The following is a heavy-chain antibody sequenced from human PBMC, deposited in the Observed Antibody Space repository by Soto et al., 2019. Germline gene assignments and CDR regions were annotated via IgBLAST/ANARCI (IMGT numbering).Heavy chain of an antibody. V-gene: IGHV4-39*07. J-gene: IGHJ6*02. CDR1: GGSISSSSSY. D-gene: IGHD6-13*01. CDR3: ARVEVDTSSSWSSGYYYYGMDV. CDR2: IYHSGST. Sequence: SETLSLTCTVSGGSISSSSSYWGWIRQPPGKGLEWVGRIYHSGSTYYNPSLRSRVTISVDKSKNQFSLKLSSVTAADTAVYYCARVEVDTSSSWSSGYYYYGMDVWGQGTTVTVSS.